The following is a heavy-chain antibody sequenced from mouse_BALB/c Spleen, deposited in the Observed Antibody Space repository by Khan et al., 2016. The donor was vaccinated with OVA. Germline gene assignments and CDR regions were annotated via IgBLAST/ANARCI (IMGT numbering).Heavy chain of an antibody. CDR3: ARSGFDAWFSY. V-gene: IGHV14-1*02. Sequence: VQLQQSGAELVRPGALVKLSCKASAFNIKDYYIHWVKQRPEQGLEWIGWIDPENDNTIYDPKFQGKASITADTSSNTAYLQLSSLTSEDTAVYYCARSGFDAWFSYWGHGTLVTVSA. D-gene: IGHD3-1*01. CDR2: IDPENDNT. CDR1: AFNIKDYY. J-gene: IGHJ3*01.